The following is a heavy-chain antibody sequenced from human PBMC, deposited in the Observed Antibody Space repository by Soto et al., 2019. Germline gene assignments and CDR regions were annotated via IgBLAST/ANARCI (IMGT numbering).Heavy chain of an antibody. V-gene: IGHV3-21*01. D-gene: IGHD3-10*01. CDR3: ARHSRAARFNY. Sequence: LRLSCAASGFTFSSYSINWVRQAPVKGLEWVSSISSSSSYIYYADSVKGRFTISRDNAKNSLYLQMNSLRAEDTAVYYCARHSRAARFNYWGQGTLVTVSS. J-gene: IGHJ4*02. CDR1: GFTFSSYS. CDR2: ISSSSSYI.